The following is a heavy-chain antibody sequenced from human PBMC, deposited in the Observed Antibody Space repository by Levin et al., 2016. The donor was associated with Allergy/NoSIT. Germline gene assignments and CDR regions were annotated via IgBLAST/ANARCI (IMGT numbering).Heavy chain of an antibody. D-gene: IGHD3-10*01. J-gene: IGHJ2*01. CDR2: IYYSGST. Sequence: PGKGLEWIGYIYYSGSTYYNPSLKSRVTISVDTSKNQFSLKLSSVTAADTAVYYCARDRRLLWFGEPIDWYFDLWGRGTLVTVSS. CDR3: ARDRRLLWFGEPIDWYFDL. V-gene: IGHV4-59*12.